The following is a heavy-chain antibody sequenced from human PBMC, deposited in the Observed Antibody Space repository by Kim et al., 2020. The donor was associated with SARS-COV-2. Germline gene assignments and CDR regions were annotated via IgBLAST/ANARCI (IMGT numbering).Heavy chain of an antibody. J-gene: IGHJ4*02. CDR3: AKEQVGYYYGSGSYS. V-gene: IGHV3-30*18. D-gene: IGHD3-10*01. CDR2: ISYDGSNK. CDR1: GFTFSSYG. Sequence: GGSLRLSCAASGFTFSSYGMHWVRQAPGKGLEWVAVISYDGSNKYYADSVKGRFTISRDNSKNTLYLQMNSLRAEDTAVYYCAKEQVGYYYGSGSYSWGQGTLVTVSS.